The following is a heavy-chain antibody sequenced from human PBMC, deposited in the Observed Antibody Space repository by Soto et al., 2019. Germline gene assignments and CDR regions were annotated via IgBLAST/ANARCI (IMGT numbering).Heavy chain of an antibody. CDR1: GFTFSSYW. CDR3: ARDYYYYYYMDV. J-gene: IGHJ6*03. V-gene: IGHV3-74*01. CDR2: INSDGSST. Sequence: EVQLVESGGGLVQPGGSLRLSCAASGFTFSSYWMHWVRQAPGKGLVWVSRINSDGSSTSYADSVKGRFTISRDNAKNTLYLQMNSLRAEDKAVYYCARDYYYYYYMDVWGKGTKVTVSS.